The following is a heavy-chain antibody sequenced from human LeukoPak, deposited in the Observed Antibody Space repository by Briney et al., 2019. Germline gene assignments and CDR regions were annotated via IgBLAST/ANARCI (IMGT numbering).Heavy chain of an antibody. Sequence: QAGGSLRLSCAASGFTVSSNYMSWVRQAPGKGLEWVSVIYSGGSTYYADSVKGRFTISRDNAKNSLYLQMNSLRAEDTAVYYCARTGIAAAGTKGWFDPWGQGTLVTVSS. CDR1: GFTVSSNY. V-gene: IGHV3-66*01. CDR2: IYSGGST. CDR3: ARTGIAAAGTKGWFDP. D-gene: IGHD6-13*01. J-gene: IGHJ5*02.